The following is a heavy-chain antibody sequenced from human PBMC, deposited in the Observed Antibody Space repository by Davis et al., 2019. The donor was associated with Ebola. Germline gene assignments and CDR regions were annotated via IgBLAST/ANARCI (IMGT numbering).Heavy chain of an antibody. V-gene: IGHV1-46*01. J-gene: IGHJ4*02. Sequence: ASVKVSCKASGYTFTSYQMNWVRQAPGQGLEWMGIINPSGGGTHYAQKFQGRVTITRDTSASTAYMELSSLRSEDTAVYFCARDEFDYWGQGTLVTVSS. CDR1: GYTFTSYQ. CDR2: INPSGGGT. CDR3: ARDEFDY.